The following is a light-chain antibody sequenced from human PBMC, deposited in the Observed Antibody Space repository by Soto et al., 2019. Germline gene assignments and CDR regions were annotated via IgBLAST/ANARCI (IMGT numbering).Light chain of an antibody. Sequence: DIQMTQSPSTLSASVGDRVTITCRASQSISTWLAWYQQKPGKAPKVLIYKASSLQSGVPSRFSGSGSGTEFSLTISSLQPDDFAIYYCQQYNSYSYTFGQGTKLEIK. CDR3: QQYNSYSYT. J-gene: IGKJ2*01. CDR2: KAS. V-gene: IGKV1-5*03. CDR1: QSISTW.